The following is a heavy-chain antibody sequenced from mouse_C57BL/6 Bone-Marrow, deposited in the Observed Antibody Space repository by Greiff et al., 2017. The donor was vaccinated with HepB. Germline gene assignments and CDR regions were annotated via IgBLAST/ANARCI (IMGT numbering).Heavy chain of an antibody. CDR1: GYTFTSYG. CDR2: IYPRSGNT. D-gene: IGHD1-1*01. Sequence: VQLQESGAELARPGASVKLSCKASGYTFTSYGISWVKQRTGQGLEWIGEIYPRSGNTYYNEKFKGKATLTADKSSSTAYMELRSLTSEDSAVYFCARRHLLLRSYWGQGTLVTVSA. J-gene: IGHJ3*01. CDR3: ARRHLLLRSY. V-gene: IGHV1-81*01.